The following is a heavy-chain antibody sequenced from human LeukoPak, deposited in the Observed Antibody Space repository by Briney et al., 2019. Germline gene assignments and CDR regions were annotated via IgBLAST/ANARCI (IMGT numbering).Heavy chain of an antibody. Sequence: GGSLRLSCAASGFSFSTYGMHWVRQAPGKGLEGVTFIRNDESKIYYADSVKGRFTISRDNSKNMLYLQMNSLRAEDTALYYCAKGRDSSRGASSGLDYWGQGTLVTVSS. V-gene: IGHV3-30*02. CDR2: IRNDESKI. CDR3: AKGRDSSRGASSGLDY. J-gene: IGHJ4*02. D-gene: IGHD3-22*01. CDR1: GFSFSTYG.